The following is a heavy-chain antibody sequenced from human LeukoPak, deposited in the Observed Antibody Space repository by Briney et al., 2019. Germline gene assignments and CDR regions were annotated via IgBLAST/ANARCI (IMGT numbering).Heavy chain of an antibody. Sequence: GGSLRLSCAASGFPFSSYAMHWVRQAPGKGLEYVSAISSNGGSTYYANSVKGRFTIPRDNSKNTLYLQMGSLRAEDMAVYYCARDEGSGHFDYWGQGTLVTVSS. J-gene: IGHJ4*02. CDR2: ISSNGGST. CDR3: ARDEGSGHFDY. V-gene: IGHV3-64*01. CDR1: GFPFSSYA.